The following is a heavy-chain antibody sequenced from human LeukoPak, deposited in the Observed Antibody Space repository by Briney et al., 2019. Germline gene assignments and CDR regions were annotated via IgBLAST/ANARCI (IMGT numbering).Heavy chain of an antibody. CDR3: ARDQEGFDY. J-gene: IGHJ4*02. CDR2: IYPRDGST. Sequence: ASVKVSCKVSGYSFTSNYIHWVRQAPGQGLEWMGMIYPRDGSTSYAQRFQNRVTVTRDTSTSTVHMELSGLRSEDTAVYYCARDQEGFDYWGQGTLVTVSS. V-gene: IGHV1-46*01. CDR1: GYSFTSNY.